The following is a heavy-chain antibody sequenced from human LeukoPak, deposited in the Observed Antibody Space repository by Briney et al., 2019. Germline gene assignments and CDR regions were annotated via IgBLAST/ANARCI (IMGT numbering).Heavy chain of an antibody. CDR2: TSGIGSII. CDR1: AFTFSSYE. V-gene: IGHV3-48*03. CDR3: AKLPDIVVTGGFDC. D-gene: IGHD6-19*01. J-gene: IGHJ4*02. Sequence: GGSLRLSCARSAFTFSSYEMNWVRHAPGKGREWVSYTSGIGSIIYYADSVKGRFTISRDNSKNTLYREMNRLRADDRAIYWCAKLPDIVVTGGFDCWRQGTLVIVSS.